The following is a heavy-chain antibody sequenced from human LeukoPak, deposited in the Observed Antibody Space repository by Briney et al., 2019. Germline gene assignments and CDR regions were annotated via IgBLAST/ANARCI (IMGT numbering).Heavy chain of an antibody. V-gene: IGHV4-59*01. CDR1: GGSISSYY. CDR3: ARDLRGVPGAFDI. Sequence: SETLSLTCTVSGGSISSYYWSWIRQPPGKGLEWIGYIYYSGSTNYNPSLKSRVTISVDTSKNQFSLKLSSVTAADTAVYYCARDLRGVPGAFDIWGQGTMVTVSS. J-gene: IGHJ3*02. D-gene: IGHD3-10*01. CDR2: IYYSGST.